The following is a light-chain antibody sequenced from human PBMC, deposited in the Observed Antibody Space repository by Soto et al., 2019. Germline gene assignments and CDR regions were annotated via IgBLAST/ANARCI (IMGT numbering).Light chain of an antibody. J-gene: IGKJ1*01. Sequence: EIVLTQSPGTHFFPPGQGATLSGWPTQSVSTSQLAWYQQKPGQAPRLLIFGASSRATGIPDRFRGSGSGTDFTLTISRLEPEDFAVDYCQQYGSSPRTVGQGTKVDSK. CDR1: QSVSTSQ. CDR2: GAS. CDR3: QQYGSSPRT. V-gene: IGKV3-20*01.